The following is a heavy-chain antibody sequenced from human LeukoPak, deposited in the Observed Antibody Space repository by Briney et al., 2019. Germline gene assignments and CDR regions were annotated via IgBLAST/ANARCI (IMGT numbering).Heavy chain of an antibody. CDR2: ISSSSSTI. V-gene: IGHV3-48*01. D-gene: IGHD1-1*01. J-gene: IGHJ4*02. CDR1: GFTFSSYS. Sequence: GGSLRLSCAASGFTFSSYSMNWVRQAPGKGLEWVSYISSSSSTIYCADSVKGRFTISRDNAKNSLYLQMNSLRAEDTAVYYCAKDRSRQFDYWGQGTLVTVSS. CDR3: AKDRSRQFDY.